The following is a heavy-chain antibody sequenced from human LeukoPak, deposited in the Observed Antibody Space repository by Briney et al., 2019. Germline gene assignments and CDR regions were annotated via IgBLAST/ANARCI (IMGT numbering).Heavy chain of an antibody. D-gene: IGHD3-22*01. J-gene: IGHJ4*02. CDR3: ARLYYDSSGYYHFDY. Sequence: SETLSLTCTVSGGSISSSSYYWGWIRQPPGKGLEWIGSIYYSGSTYYNPSLKSRVTISVDTSKNQLSLKLSSVTAADTAVYYCARLYYDSSGYYHFDYWGQGTLATVSS. CDR2: IYYSGST. V-gene: IGHV4-39*01. CDR1: GGSISSSSYY.